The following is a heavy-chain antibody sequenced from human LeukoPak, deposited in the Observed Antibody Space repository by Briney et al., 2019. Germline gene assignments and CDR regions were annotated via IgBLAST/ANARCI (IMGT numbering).Heavy chain of an antibody. CDR3: ARHSSSWYFAFDI. CDR1: GFTVSSNY. D-gene: IGHD6-13*01. CDR2: IYSGGST. V-gene: IGHV3-66*04. J-gene: IGHJ3*02. Sequence: GGSLRLSCAASGFTVSSNYMSWVRQAPGKGLEWVSIIYSGGSTYYAGSVKGRFTISRDNSKNTLYLQMNSLRAEDTAVYYCARHSSSWYFAFDIWGQGTMVTVSS.